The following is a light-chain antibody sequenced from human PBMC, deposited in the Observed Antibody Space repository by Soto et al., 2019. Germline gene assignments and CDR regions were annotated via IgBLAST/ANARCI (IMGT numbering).Light chain of an antibody. CDR2: GAS. CDR1: QNISSN. V-gene: IGKV3-15*01. J-gene: IGKJ1*01. Sequence: EIVMTQSPATLSVSPGERATLSCRASQNISSNLAWYQQKPGQAPRLLIDGASTRATGIPARFSGSGSGTEFTLTISSLQSEDFVVYYCQQYNNWPWTFGQGTKVEIK. CDR3: QQYNNWPWT.